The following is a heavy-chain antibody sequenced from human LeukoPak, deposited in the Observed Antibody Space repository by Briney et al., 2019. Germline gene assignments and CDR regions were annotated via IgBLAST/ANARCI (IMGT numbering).Heavy chain of an antibody. D-gene: IGHD5-18*01. CDR2: IIPIFGTA. V-gene: IGHV1-69*05. Sequence: ASVKVSCKASGGTFSSYAISWVRQAPGQGLEWMGRIIPIFGTANYAHKFPGRVTITTDESTSTAYMELNSLRSEDTAVYYCARDLGGYSYGTDYWGQGTLVTVSS. CDR1: GGTFSSYA. CDR3: ARDLGGYSYGTDY. J-gene: IGHJ4*02.